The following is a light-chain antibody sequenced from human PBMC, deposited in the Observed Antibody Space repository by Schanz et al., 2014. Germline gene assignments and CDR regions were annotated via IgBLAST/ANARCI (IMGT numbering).Light chain of an antibody. J-gene: IGKJ1*01. V-gene: IGKV3-11*01. Sequence: EIVLTQSPATLSLSPGERATLSCRASQSVSSYLAWYQQKPGQAPRLLIYDASNRATGIPARFSGSGSGTDFTLTISRLEPEDFAVYYCQQYGRSPWTFGQGTKVEIK. CDR1: QSVSSY. CDR3: QQYGRSPWT. CDR2: DAS.